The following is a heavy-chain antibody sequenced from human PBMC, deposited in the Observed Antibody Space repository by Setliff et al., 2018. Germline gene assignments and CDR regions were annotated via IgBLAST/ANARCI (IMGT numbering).Heavy chain of an antibody. CDR3: ARQAISGSDAFDI. J-gene: IGHJ3*02. CDR2: IIPIFGTA. Sequence: SVKVSCKASGYTFTSYGISWVRQAPGQGLEWMGRIIPIFGTANYAQKFQGRVTITADKSTSTAYMELSSLRSDDTAVYYCARQAISGSDAFDIWGQGTLVTVSS. CDR1: GYTFTSYG. V-gene: IGHV1-69*06. D-gene: IGHD3-3*01.